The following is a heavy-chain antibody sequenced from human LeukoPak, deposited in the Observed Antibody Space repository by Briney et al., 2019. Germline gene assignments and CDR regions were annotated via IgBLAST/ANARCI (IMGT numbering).Heavy chain of an antibody. D-gene: IGHD5-12*01. CDR3: AREGRVSGYDLDC. J-gene: IGHJ4*02. CDR1: GFTFSSYW. V-gene: IGHV3-74*03. CDR2: INSDGSSI. Sequence: GGSLSLSCAASGFTFSSYWMHGVRPAPGGGLVWVSGINSDGSSITFAGSVRGGFTISRHNPKQTLSLQMNSLRVEGTAVYYWAREGRVSGYDLDCGGQGTLVTVPS.